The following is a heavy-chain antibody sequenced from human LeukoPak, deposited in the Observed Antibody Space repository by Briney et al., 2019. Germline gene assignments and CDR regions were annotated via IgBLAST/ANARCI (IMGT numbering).Heavy chain of an antibody. Sequence: SETLSLTCAVYGGSFSGYYWSWIRQPPGKGLEWVGGINHSGSTNYNPSLKSRVTISVDTSKNQFSLKLSSVTAADTAVYYCASTQIVVVVAATPLVYNWFDPWGQGTLVTVSS. D-gene: IGHD2-15*01. J-gene: IGHJ5*02. CDR3: ASTQIVVVVAATPLVYNWFDP. V-gene: IGHV4-34*01. CDR2: INHSGST. CDR1: GGSFSGYY.